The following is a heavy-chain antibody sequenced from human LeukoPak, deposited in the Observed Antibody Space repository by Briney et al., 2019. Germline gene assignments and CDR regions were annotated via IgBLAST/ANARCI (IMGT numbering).Heavy chain of an antibody. J-gene: IGHJ3*02. D-gene: IGHD3-16*02. CDR3: ARDPSLSHAFDI. Sequence: GGSLRLSCAASGFTFSSYAMSWVRQAPGKGLEWVSAISGSGGSTYYADSVKGRFTISRDNSKNTLYLQMNSLRAEDTAVYYCARDPSLSHAFDIWGQGTMVTVSS. V-gene: IGHV3-23*01. CDR1: GFTFSSYA. CDR2: ISGSGGST.